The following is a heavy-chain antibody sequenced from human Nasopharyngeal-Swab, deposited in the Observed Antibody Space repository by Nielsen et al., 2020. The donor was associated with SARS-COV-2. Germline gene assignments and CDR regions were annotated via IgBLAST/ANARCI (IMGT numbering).Heavy chain of an antibody. Sequence: GGSLRLSCAASGFSFSAHAMTWIRQAPGKGLEWVSSLGVGGGPTYYADSAKGRFTISSDNSKNTLYLQMNSLRAEDTALYYRVKDGYCTNGVCGFDAFDIWGRGTMVTVSS. CDR3: VKDGYCTNGVCGFDAFDI. CDR1: GFSFSAHA. J-gene: IGHJ3*02. D-gene: IGHD2-8*01. V-gene: IGHV3-23*01. CDR2: LGVGGGPT.